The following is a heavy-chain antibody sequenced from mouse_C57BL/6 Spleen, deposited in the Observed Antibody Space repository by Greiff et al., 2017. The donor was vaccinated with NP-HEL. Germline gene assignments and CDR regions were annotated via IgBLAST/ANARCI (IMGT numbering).Heavy chain of an antibody. J-gene: IGHJ2*01. V-gene: IGHV5-6*01. CDR1: GFTFSSYG. CDR3: ARRMIANYFDY. D-gene: IGHD2-4*01. Sequence: EVHLVESGGDLVKPGGSLKLSCAASGFTFSSYGMSWVRQTPDKRLEWVATISSGGSYTYYPDSVKGRFTISRDNAKNNLYLQMSSLKSEDTAMYYCARRMIANYFDYWGQGTTLTVSS. CDR2: ISSGGSYT.